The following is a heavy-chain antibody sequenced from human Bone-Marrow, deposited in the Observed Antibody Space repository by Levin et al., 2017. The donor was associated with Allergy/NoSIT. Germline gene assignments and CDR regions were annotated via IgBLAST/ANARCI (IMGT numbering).Heavy chain of an antibody. D-gene: IGHD1/OR15-1a*01. Sequence: NTSETLSLTCTVSGDSISSGGYYWAWIRQHPGKGLEWIGYIYYSGSTVYNPSLTSRVTISVDTSKNHFSLKLSSVTAADTAVYYCARITAHPEQIDFWGQGSLVTVSS. J-gene: IGHJ4*02. CDR1: GDSISSGGYY. CDR3: ARITAHPEQIDF. V-gene: IGHV4-31*03. CDR2: IYYSGST.